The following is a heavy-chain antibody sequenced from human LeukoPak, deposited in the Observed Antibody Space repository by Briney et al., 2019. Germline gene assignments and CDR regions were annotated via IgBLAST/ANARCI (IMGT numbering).Heavy chain of an antibody. D-gene: IGHD3-9*01. V-gene: IGHV3-74*01. CDR1: GHTISKYW. Sequence: GGSLRLSCAASGHTISKYWIYCVRQAPGKGLAWVSRISSDGTTTAYADSVKGRFTISRNSAKNMLYLKMNMRRLDTPAMNKCASTADKFDILGLDYWGQGTLVTVSS. CDR3: ASTADKFDILGLDY. CDR2: ISSDGTTT. J-gene: IGHJ4*02.